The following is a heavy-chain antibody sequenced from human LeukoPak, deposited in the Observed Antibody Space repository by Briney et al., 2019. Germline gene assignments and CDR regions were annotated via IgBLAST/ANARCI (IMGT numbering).Heavy chain of an antibody. D-gene: IGHD3-10*01. J-gene: IGHJ5*02. V-gene: IGHV4-4*09. CDR1: GGSMSSYY. CDR3: ARSYYGSGSHYNVAWFDP. Sequence: PSETLSLTCTVSGGSMSSYYWSWIRQPPGKGLEWIGFISTSGNTNYIPSLKSRVTMSLDTSKNQFSLRLTSVTAADTAVYYCARSYYGSGSHYNVAWFDPWGQGTLVTVSS. CDR2: ISTSGNT.